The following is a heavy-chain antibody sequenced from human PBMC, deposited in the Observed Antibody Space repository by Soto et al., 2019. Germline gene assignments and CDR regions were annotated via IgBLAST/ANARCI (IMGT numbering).Heavy chain of an antibody. CDR3: ARHELIGMFDY. CDR2: IYYSGST. V-gene: IGHV4-59*08. D-gene: IGHD3-10*01. CDR1: GGSISSYY. Sequence: SETLSLTSTVSGGSISSYYWSWIRQPPGKGLEWIGYIYYSGSTNYNPSLKSRVTISVDTSKNQFSLKLSSVTAADTAVYYCARHELIGMFDYWGQGTLVTVSS. J-gene: IGHJ4*02.